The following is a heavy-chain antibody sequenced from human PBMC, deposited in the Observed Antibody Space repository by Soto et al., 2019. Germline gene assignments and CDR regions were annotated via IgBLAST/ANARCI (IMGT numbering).Heavy chain of an antibody. J-gene: IGHJ5*02. V-gene: IGHV3-33*01. Sequence: GGSLRLSCAASGFTFSSYGMRWVRQAPGKGLEWVAVIWYDGSNKYYADSVKGRFTISRDNSKNTLYLQMNSLRAEDTVVYYCARGGRLATITFRVGWFDPWGQGTLVTVSS. CDR2: IWYDGSNK. D-gene: IGHD5-12*01. CDR1: GFTFSSYG. CDR3: ARGGRLATITFRVGWFDP.